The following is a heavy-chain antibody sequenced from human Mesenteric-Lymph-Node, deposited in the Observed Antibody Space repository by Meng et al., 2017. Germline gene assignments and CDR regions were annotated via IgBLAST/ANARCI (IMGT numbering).Heavy chain of an antibody. CDR3: ARDGDYGDYERWFDP. Sequence: GESLKISCAASGFTFSDYYMSWIRQAPGKGLEWVSYISSSGSTIYYADSLKGRFTISRDNAKNSLYLQMNSLRAEDTAVYYCARDGDYGDYERWFDPWGQGTLVTVSS. D-gene: IGHD4-17*01. CDR1: GFTFSDYY. CDR2: ISSSGSTI. V-gene: IGHV3-11*04. J-gene: IGHJ5*02.